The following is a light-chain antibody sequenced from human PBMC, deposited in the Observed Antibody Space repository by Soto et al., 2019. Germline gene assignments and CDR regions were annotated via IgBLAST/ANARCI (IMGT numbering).Light chain of an antibody. CDR1: SSDVGGYNY. CDR3: SSYAGSNNHVV. Sequence: QSALTQPPSASGSPGQSVTVSCTGTSSDVGGYNYVSWYQQHPGKAPKLMVYEVSKRPSGVPDRFSGSKSGNTASLTVSGLQPEDEADYYCSSYAGSNNHVVFGGGTKLNVL. J-gene: IGLJ2*01. V-gene: IGLV2-8*01. CDR2: EVS.